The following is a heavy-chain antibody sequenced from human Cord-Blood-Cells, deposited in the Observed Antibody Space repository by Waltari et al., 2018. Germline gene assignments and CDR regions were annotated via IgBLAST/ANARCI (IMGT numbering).Heavy chain of an antibody. D-gene: IGHD7-27*01. CDR2: IYYSGST. CDR1: GGSISSSSYY. Sequence: QLQLQESGPGLVKPSETLSLTCTVSGGSISSSSYYWGWIRQPPGKGLEWIGSIYYSGSTYYNPSLKGRVTISVDTSKNQFSLKLSSVTAADTAVYYCARHLRPNWGARFDYWGQGTLVTVSS. CDR3: ARHLRPNWGARFDY. J-gene: IGHJ4*02. V-gene: IGHV4-39*07.